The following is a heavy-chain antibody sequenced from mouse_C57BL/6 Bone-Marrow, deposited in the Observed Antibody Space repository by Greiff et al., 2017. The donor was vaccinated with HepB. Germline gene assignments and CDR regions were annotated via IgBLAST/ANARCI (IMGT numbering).Heavy chain of an antibody. CDR1: GYSITSGYY. Sequence: EVKLLESGPGLVKPSQSLSLTCSVTGYSITSGYYWNWIRQFPGNKLEWMGYISYDGSNNYNPSLKNRISITRDTSKNQFFLKLNSVTTEDTATYYCARWLLRTLWYFDVWGTGTTVTVSS. CDR2: ISYDGSN. V-gene: IGHV3-6*01. J-gene: IGHJ1*03. CDR3: ARWLLRTLWYFDV. D-gene: IGHD2-3*01.